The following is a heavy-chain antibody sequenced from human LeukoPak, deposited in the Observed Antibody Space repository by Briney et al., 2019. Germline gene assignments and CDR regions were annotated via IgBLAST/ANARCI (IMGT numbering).Heavy chain of an antibody. D-gene: IGHD5-12*01. CDR2: ISASGGTT. J-gene: IGHJ4*02. CDR1: GFTFSGYA. V-gene: IGHV3-23*01. Sequence: PGGSLRLSCAASGFTFSGYAMGWVRQAPGKGPEWVSAISASGGTTHYADSVKGRFTLSRDNSRNTLHLQLHSLRAEDTAIYYCAKGWLAPGPTYDYWGQGNLVTVSS. CDR3: AKGWLAPGPTYDY.